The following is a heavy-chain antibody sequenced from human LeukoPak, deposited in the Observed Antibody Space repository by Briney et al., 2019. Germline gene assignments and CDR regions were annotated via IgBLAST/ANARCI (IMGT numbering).Heavy chain of an antibody. V-gene: IGHV3-30*02. D-gene: IGHD3-10*01. CDR1: GFIFSTYG. J-gene: IGHJ4*02. Sequence: GGSLRLSCAASGFIFSTYGMHWVRQAPGKGLEWVAFIRYDGSHQFHADSVKGRFTLSRDNSKNTLYVQMNSLRAEDTAVYYCARDLYGSGSYSLRLPDYWGQGTLVTVSS. CDR2: IRYDGSHQ. CDR3: ARDLYGSGSYSLRLPDY.